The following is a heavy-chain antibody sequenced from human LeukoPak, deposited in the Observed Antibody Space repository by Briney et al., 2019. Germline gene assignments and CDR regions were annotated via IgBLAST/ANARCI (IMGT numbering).Heavy chain of an antibody. Sequence: ASVKVSCKASGGTFSSYAISWVRQAPGQGLEWMGGIIPIFGTANYAQKFQGRVTITADKSTSTAYMELSSLRSEDTAVYYCARVEWFGEPPYYYGMDVWGKGTRSPSPQ. CDR1: GGTFSSYA. V-gene: IGHV1-69*06. J-gene: IGHJ6*04. CDR2: IIPIFGTA. D-gene: IGHD3-10*01. CDR3: ARVEWFGEPPYYYGMDV.